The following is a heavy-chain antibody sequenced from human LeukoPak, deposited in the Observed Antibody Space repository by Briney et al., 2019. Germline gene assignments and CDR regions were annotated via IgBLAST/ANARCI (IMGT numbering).Heavy chain of an antibody. CDR3: ATYSSSWYYFDY. Sequence: ASVKVSCKVSGYTLTELSMHWVRQAPGKGLEWMGGFDPEDGETIYAQKFQGRVTMTEDTSTDTAYMELSSLRSEDTAVYYCATYSSSWYYFDYWGQGILVTVSS. J-gene: IGHJ4*02. CDR2: FDPEDGET. D-gene: IGHD6-13*01. V-gene: IGHV1-24*01. CDR1: GYTLTELS.